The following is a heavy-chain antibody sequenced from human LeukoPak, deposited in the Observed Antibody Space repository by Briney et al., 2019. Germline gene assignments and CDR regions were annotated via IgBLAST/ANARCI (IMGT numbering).Heavy chain of an antibody. Sequence: SETLSLTCAVSGVTISSYNWSWLRQPPGKGLEWVGYIYYSGSTNYHPSLKIRVTISVETSKNQFSLKPSAVTAADTAVYYCARHHCSSTSCYTSYYHYYMDVWGKGTTVTVSS. CDR3: ARHHCSSTSCYTSYYHYYMDV. CDR1: GVTISSYN. V-gene: IGHV4-59*01. D-gene: IGHD2-2*02. J-gene: IGHJ6*03. CDR2: IYYSGST.